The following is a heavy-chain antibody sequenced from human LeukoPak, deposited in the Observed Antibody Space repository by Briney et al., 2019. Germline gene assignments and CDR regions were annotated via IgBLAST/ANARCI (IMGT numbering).Heavy chain of an antibody. CDR3: ARPARPAITVAAYDY. CDR2: IFPGDSDT. Sequence: RAGESLKISCKGSGYSFTSYWIGWVRQMPGEGLEWMGIIFPGDSDTRYSPSFQGQVTISVDKSIGTAYLQWNRLKASDTAMYYCARPARPAITVAAYDYWGQGTLVTVSS. J-gene: IGHJ4*02. V-gene: IGHV5-51*01. CDR1: GYSFTSYW. D-gene: IGHD6-19*01.